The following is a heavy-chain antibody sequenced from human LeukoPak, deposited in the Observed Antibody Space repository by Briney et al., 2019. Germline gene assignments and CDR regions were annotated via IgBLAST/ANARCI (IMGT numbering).Heavy chain of an antibody. Sequence: SETLSLTCTVSGGSIISSSYYWGWIRQPPGKGLEWIGSIYYSGSTYYNPSLKSRVTISVDTSKNQFSLRLSSVTAADTAVYYCARGPYCSSTSCYDDYYYMDVWGKGTTVTVSS. CDR1: GGSIISSSYY. D-gene: IGHD2-2*01. V-gene: IGHV4-39*01. J-gene: IGHJ6*03. CDR2: IYYSGST. CDR3: ARGPYCSSTSCYDDYYYMDV.